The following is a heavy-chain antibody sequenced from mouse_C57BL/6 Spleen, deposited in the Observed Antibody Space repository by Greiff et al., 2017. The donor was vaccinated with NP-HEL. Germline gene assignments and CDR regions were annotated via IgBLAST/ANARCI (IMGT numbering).Heavy chain of an antibody. Sequence: VQLQQSGPGLVKPSQSLSLTCSVTGYSITSGYYWNWIRQFPGNKLEWMGYISYDGSNNYNPSLKNRISITRDTSKNQFFLKLNSVTTEDTATYYCAREEGYYHGSGAYWGQGTLVTVSA. J-gene: IGHJ3*01. V-gene: IGHV3-6*01. CDR3: AREEGYYHGSGAY. CDR2: ISYDGSN. CDR1: GYSITSGYY. D-gene: IGHD1-1*01.